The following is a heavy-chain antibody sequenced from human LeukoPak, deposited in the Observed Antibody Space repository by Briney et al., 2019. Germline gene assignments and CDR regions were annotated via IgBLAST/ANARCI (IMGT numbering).Heavy chain of an antibody. CDR2: IYYSGST. D-gene: IGHD2-15*01. CDR3: ARDYCSGGSCYWDY. V-gene: IGHV4-59*01. Sequence: PSETLSLTCTVSGGSISSYYWSWIRQPPGKGLEWIGYIYYSGSTNYNPSLKSRVTISVDPSKNQFSLKLSSVTAADTAVYYCARDYCSGGSCYWDYWGQGTLVTVSS. CDR1: GGSISSYY. J-gene: IGHJ4*02.